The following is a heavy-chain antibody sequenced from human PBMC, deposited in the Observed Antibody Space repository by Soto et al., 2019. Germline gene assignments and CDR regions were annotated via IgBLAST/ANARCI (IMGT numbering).Heavy chain of an antibody. CDR1: GFTFSSYG. V-gene: IGHV3-33*01. Sequence: GGSLRLSCVASGFTFSSYGMHWVRQAPGKGLEWVAVIWYDGSNKYYADSVKGRFTISRDNSKNTLYLQMNSLRAEDTAVYYCAREDIVAETGVYYYYYGMDVWGQGTTVTVSS. CDR3: AREDIVAETGVYYYYYGMDV. J-gene: IGHJ6*02. D-gene: IGHD5-12*01. CDR2: IWYDGSNK.